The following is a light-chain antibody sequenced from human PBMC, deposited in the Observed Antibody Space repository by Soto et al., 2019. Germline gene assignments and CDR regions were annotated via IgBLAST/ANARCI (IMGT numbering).Light chain of an antibody. V-gene: IGKV3-20*01. CDR1: QTVDGNS. CDR3: QQYGSSPFT. CDR2: DAF. Sequence: ENVLTQSQGRLSLSPGERATLSCRASQTVDGNSLAWYQQKPGQAPRLLMFDAFNRATGIPDRFSGSGSGTDFTLTISRLEPDDFALYYCQQYGSSPFTFGPGTTVDV. J-gene: IGKJ3*01.